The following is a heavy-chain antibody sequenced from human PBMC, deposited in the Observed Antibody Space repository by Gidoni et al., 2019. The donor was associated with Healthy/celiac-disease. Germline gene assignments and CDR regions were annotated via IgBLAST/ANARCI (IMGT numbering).Heavy chain of an antibody. Sequence: QVQLQDPGPGLVKPSQTLSLTCTVSCGSFSSGGYYWSWIRQHPGKGLEWIGYTYYSGSTYYNPSLKSRVTISVDTSKNQFSLKLSSVTAADTAVYYCARARLLWFGELLPQLNWFDPWGQGTLVTVSS. CDR3: ARARLLWFGELLPQLNWFDP. CDR1: CGSFSSGGYY. CDR2: TYYSGST. D-gene: IGHD3-10*01. V-gene: IGHV4-31*03. J-gene: IGHJ5*02.